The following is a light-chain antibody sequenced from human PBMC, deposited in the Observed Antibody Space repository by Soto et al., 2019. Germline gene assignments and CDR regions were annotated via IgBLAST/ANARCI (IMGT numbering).Light chain of an antibody. V-gene: IGLV2-14*01. CDR2: EVS. CDR1: SSDVGGYNY. Sequence: QSALTQPAAVSGSPGQSITIYCTGNSSDVGGYNYVSWYQQHPGKAPKLMIYEVSNRPSGVSNRFSGSKSGNTASLTISGLQAEDEADYYCSSYTSSSTLVVFGGGTKLTVL. J-gene: IGLJ2*01. CDR3: SSYTSSSTLVV.